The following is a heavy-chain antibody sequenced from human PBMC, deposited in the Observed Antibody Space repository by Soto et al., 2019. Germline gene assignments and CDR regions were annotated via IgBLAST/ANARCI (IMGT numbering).Heavy chain of an antibody. CDR2: IHHSGIT. CDR3: ARGLTMEALPSHFHY. CDR1: GGSVNDGNFY. J-gene: IGHJ4*02. V-gene: IGHV4-61*01. D-gene: IGHD3-10*01. Sequence: PSETLSLTCSVSGGSVNDGNFYWNWIRQSPGKGLEWIGYIHHSGITNYNPSLKSRVTISVDTSKNEFSLKLSSVTAADTAVYYCARGLTMEALPSHFHYWGQGTQVTVSS.